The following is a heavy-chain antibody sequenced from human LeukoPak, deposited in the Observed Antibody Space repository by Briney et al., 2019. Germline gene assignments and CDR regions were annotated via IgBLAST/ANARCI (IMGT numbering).Heavy chain of an antibody. D-gene: IGHD6-19*01. CDR1: GFPFNTYA. CDR3: VRETYGSGWEKAFDL. J-gene: IGHJ4*02. Sequence: GGSLRLSCAASGFPFNTYAFHWVRQAPGKGLEWVAVISYDGSIKSFADSVKGRFSISRDNSRNTLQLHTNSLRPEDTAVYYCVRETYGSGWEKAFDLWGQGALVTVSS. V-gene: IGHV3-30-3*01. CDR2: ISYDGSIK.